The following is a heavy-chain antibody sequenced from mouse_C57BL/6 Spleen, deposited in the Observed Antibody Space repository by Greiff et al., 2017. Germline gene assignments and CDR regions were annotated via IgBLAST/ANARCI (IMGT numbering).Heavy chain of an antibody. J-gene: IGHJ2*01. Sequence: QVQLQQPGAELVKPGASVKMSCKASGYTFTSYWITWVKQRPGQGLEWIGDIYPGSGSTNYNEKFKSKATLTVDTSSSTAYMQLSSLTSEDSAVYYCARGPYYRSYFDCWGQGTTLTVSS. CDR2: IYPGSGST. CDR3: ARGPYYRSYFDC. D-gene: IGHD2-12*01. V-gene: IGHV1-55*01. CDR1: GYTFTSYW.